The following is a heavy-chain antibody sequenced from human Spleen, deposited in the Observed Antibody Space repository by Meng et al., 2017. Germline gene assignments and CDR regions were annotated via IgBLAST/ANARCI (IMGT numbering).Heavy chain of an antibody. CDR3: ATFYHYAMDV. J-gene: IGHJ6*02. V-gene: IGHV3-21*01. Sequence: GGSLRLSCAASGFTFSSFGMSWVRQAPGKGLKWVLSISGSSDYIYYADSVKGRFTVSRDSAKRSLYLQMNSLRGEDTAVYYCATFYHYAMDVWGQGTSVTVSS. CDR1: GFTFSSFG. CDR2: ISGSSDYI.